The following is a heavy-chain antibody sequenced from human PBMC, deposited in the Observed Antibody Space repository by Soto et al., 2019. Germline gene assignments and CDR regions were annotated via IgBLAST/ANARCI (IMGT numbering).Heavy chain of an antibody. D-gene: IGHD5-12*01. Sequence: PSETLSLTCTVSGDSISGYYWSCIRQPPWKGLEWIGYIYSSGYTNYNPSLKNRGTISVDTPKKQFFLNLRSVTAADTAVYYCARGGGYNFGIDYWGRGILVTVSS. V-gene: IGHV4-59*01. CDR2: IYSSGYT. CDR1: GDSISGYY. CDR3: ARGGGYNFGIDY. J-gene: IGHJ4*02.